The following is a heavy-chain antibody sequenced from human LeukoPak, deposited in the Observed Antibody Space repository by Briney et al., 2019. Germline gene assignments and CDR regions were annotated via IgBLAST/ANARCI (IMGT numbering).Heavy chain of an antibody. CDR3: TGYSSTSSVFFDY. Sequence: SETLSLTCTVSGGSISSSSYYWGWIRQPPGKGLEWLGSIYYSGSTYYNPSLKSRVTISVDTPKNQFSLKLSSVTAADTVFYCGTGYSSTSSVFFDYWGQGTLVTVSS. J-gene: IGHJ4*02. D-gene: IGHD6-6*01. CDR2: IYYSGST. V-gene: IGHV4-39*07. CDR1: GGSISSSSYY.